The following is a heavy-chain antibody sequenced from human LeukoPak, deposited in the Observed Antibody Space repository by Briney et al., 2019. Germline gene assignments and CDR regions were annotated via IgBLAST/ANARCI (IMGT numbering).Heavy chain of an antibody. CDR1: GYSIRSSNW. CDR2: IYYSAST. CDR3: ARRSPAASYFDY. D-gene: IGHD2-2*01. J-gene: IGHJ4*02. Sequence: SETLSLTCLVSGYSIRSSNWWDWIRQPPGKGPEGVGYIYYSASTYYNPSLKSRVTMSVDTSKNQFSLKLSSVTAVDTAVYYCARRSPAASYFDYWGQGTLVTVSS. V-gene: IGHV4-28*01.